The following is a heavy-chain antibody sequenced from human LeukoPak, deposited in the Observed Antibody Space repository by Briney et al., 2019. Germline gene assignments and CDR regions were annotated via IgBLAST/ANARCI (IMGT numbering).Heavy chain of an antibody. Sequence: PSETLSLTCAVYGGSFSGYYWSWIRQPPGKGLEWIWKINHSGSTNSNPSIKSRVTISVDTSTHQISLKLSSVAAADTAVYSCARGCRVAGTRGLDYWGQGTLVTVSS. CDR2: INHSGST. J-gene: IGHJ4*02. D-gene: IGHD6-19*01. CDR3: ARGCRVAGTRGLDY. CDR1: GGSFSGYY. V-gene: IGHV4-34*01.